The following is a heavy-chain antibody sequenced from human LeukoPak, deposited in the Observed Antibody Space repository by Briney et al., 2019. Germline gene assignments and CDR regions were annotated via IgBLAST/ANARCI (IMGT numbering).Heavy chain of an antibody. J-gene: IGHJ4*02. D-gene: IGHD5-12*01. CDR2: IYSDGKT. CDR3: ARIHSGDDF. CDR1: GFTVSTNY. Sequence: GGSLGLSCAASGFTVSTNYMSWVRQAPGKGLEWVAVIYSDGKTYYADSVKGRFTISRDNSKNTLWLQMNSLRAEDTAVYYCARIHSGDDFWGQGTLVTVSS. V-gene: IGHV3-53*01.